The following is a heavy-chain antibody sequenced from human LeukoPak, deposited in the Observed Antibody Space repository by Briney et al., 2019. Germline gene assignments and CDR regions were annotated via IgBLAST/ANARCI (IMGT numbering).Heavy chain of an antibody. Sequence: GGSLRLSCAASGFTLSSYWMHWVRQAPGKGLVWVSRINSDGSSTTYADSVKGRFTISRDNAKNTLYLQMNSLRAEDPAVYYCARAPYYYDTSGFLIWGQGTMVTVSS. V-gene: IGHV3-74*01. D-gene: IGHD3-22*01. CDR1: GFTLSSYW. CDR2: INSDGSST. J-gene: IGHJ3*02. CDR3: ARAPYYYDTSGFLI.